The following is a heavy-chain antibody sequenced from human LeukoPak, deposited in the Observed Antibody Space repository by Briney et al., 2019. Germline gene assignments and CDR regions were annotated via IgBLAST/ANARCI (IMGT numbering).Heavy chain of an antibody. V-gene: IGHV3-48*04. D-gene: IGHD6-25*01. CDR1: GFTFSSYN. CDR2: ISGRGNTI. J-gene: IGHJ6*02. CDR3: TRNRGLDV. Sequence: PGGSLRLSCAASGFTFSSYNMNWVRQAPGKGLEWVSYISGRGNTIKYADSMKGRFTISRDNAKNSLYLQMNSLRAEDTAVYYCTRNRGLDVWGQGTTVTVSS.